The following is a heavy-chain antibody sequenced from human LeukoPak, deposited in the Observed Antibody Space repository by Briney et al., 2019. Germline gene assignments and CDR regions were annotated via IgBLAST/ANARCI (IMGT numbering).Heavy chain of an antibody. CDR1: GYTFTSYD. CDR3: ARGPYYYDSSGRYDAFDI. D-gene: IGHD3-22*01. V-gene: IGHV1-8*03. J-gene: IGHJ3*02. CDR2: MNPNSGNT. Sequence: GASVKVSCKASGYTFTSYDINWVRQATGQGLEWMGWMNPNSGNTGYAQKFQGRVTITRNTSISTAYMEPSSLRSEDTAVYYCARGPYYYDSSGRYDAFDIWGQGTMVTVSS.